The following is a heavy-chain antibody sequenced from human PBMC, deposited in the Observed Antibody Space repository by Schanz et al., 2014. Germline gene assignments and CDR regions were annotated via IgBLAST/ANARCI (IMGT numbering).Heavy chain of an antibody. V-gene: IGHV3-7*04. CDR1: GFTFSNYW. D-gene: IGHD3-10*01. CDR2: IKQDESEK. CDR3: VRDILHRVYDSGSP. Sequence: EMQLLESGGGLIQPGGSLRLSCVASGFTFSNYWMTWVRQAPGKGLEWVANIKQDESEKYYVDSVKGRFTISRDNAKNSLFLHMNSLRAEDTAVYYCVRDILHRVYDSGSPWGQGTLXTVSS. J-gene: IGHJ5*02.